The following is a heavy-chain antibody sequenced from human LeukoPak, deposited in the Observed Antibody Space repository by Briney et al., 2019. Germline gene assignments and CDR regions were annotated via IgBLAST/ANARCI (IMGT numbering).Heavy chain of an antibody. J-gene: IGHJ4*02. CDR3: ARVNSPVTIRRIDY. V-gene: IGHV1-18*01. CDR2: ISAYNGNT. CDR1: GGTFSSYA. Sequence: ASVKVSCKASGGTFSSYAISWVRQAPGQGLEWMGWISAYNGNTNYAQKLQGRVTMTTDTSTSTAYMELRSLRSDDTAVYYCARVNSPVTIRRIDYWGQGTLVTVSS. D-gene: IGHD1-1*01.